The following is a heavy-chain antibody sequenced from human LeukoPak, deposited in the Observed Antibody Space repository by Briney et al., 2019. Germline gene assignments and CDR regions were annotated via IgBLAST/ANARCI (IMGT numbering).Heavy chain of an antibody. V-gene: IGHV4-59*08. Sequence: PSETLSLTCTVSGGSISSYYWSWIRQPPGKGLEWIGYIYYSGSTNYNPSLKSRVTISVDTSKNQFSLKLSSVTAADTAVYYCARGAYYYDSRGGFDYWGQGTLVTVSS. D-gene: IGHD3-22*01. J-gene: IGHJ4*02. CDR1: GGSISSYY. CDR2: IYYSGST. CDR3: ARGAYYYDSRGGFDY.